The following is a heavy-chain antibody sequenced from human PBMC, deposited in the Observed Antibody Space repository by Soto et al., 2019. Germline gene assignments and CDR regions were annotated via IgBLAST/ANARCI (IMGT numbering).Heavy chain of an antibody. D-gene: IGHD3-16*01. V-gene: IGHV3-21*04. CDR3: AKGGYYSLFDI. CDR1: GFTFTRYS. Sequence: EVQLVESGGGLVKPGGSLRLSCAASGFTFTRYSMNWVRQAPGKGLEWVSSISSTTNYIYYGDSMKGRFTISRDNANNTLSLQMHSLRVEDTAVYFCAKGGYYSLFDIWGQGTMVTVSA. CDR2: ISSTTNYI. J-gene: IGHJ3*02.